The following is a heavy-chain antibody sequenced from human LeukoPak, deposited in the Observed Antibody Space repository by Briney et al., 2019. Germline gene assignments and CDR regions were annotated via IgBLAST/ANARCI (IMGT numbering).Heavy chain of an antibody. J-gene: IGHJ4*02. CDR3: ARDRAAFDS. Sequence: GGSLRLSCVVSGISLSNYAMSWVRQAPGKGLEWVSYISERGGTTTYADSVKGRFTISRDNSKNTLSLQMDSLRAEDTAIYYCARDRAAFDSWGQGTLVTVSS. CDR1: GISLSNYA. CDR2: ISERGGTT. D-gene: IGHD6-25*01. V-gene: IGHV3-23*01.